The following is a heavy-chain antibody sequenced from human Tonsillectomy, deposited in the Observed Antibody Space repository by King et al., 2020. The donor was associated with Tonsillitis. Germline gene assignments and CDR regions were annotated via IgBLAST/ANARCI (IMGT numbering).Heavy chain of an antibody. CDR1: GFTFSSHE. CDR2: ISSSGSSI. CDR3: ARYFGSGTYLDY. J-gene: IGHJ4*02. D-gene: IGHD3-10*01. Sequence: VQLVESGGGLVQPGGSLRLSCAASGFTFSSHEMSWVRQAPGKGLEWVSFISSSGSSIYYADSVKGRFTISRDNAKNSLYLQMNSLRAEDTAVYYCARYFGSGTYLDYWGQGTLVTVSS. V-gene: IGHV3-48*03.